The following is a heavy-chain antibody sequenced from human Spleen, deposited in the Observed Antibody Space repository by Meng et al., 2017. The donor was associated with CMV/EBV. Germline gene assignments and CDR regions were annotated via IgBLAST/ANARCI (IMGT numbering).Heavy chain of an antibody. V-gene: IGHV5-51*01. Sequence: GESLKISCKGSGYTFTNYWIGWVRQMPGKGLHWMGIIYPVDSDTRNSPSFQGQVTISADKSTNTAYLQWSSLKASDSAMYYCARLSDFWSGHLDYWGQGTLVTVSS. D-gene: IGHD3-3*01. CDR1: GYTFTNYW. CDR2: IYPVDSDT. CDR3: ARLSDFWSGHLDY. J-gene: IGHJ4*02.